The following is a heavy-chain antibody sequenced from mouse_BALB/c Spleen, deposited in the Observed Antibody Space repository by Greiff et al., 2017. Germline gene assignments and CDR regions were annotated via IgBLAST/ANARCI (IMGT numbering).Heavy chain of an antibody. CDR3: ARHYDGGFAY. D-gene: IGHD2-12*01. J-gene: IGHJ3*01. Sequence: EVQVVESGGGLVKPGGSLKLSCAASGFTFSSYAMSWVRQTPEKRLEWVATISSGGSYTYYPDSVKGRFTISRDNAKNTLYLQMSSLRSEDTAMYYCARHYDGGFAYWGQGTLVTVSA. CDR1: GFTFSSYA. CDR2: ISSGGSYT. V-gene: IGHV5-9-3*01.